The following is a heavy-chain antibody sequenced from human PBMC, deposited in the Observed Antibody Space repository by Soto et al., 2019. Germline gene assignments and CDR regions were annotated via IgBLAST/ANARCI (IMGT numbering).Heavy chain of an antibody. Sequence: QVQLMQSGAEVKKPGASVKVSCKASGYTFTSYGISWVRQAPGQGLEWMGWISAYNGNTNYAQKLQGRVTMTTDTSTSTAYMELRCLRSDDTAVYYCARDGPYRYSSSWYRFDYWCQGTLVTVSS. CDR2: ISAYNGNT. V-gene: IGHV1-18*01. CDR1: GYTFTSYG. D-gene: IGHD6-13*01. J-gene: IGHJ4*02. CDR3: ARDGPYRYSSSWYRFDY.